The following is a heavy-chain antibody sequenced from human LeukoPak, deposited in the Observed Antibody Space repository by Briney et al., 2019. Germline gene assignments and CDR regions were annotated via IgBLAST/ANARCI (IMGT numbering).Heavy chain of an antibody. Sequence: GGSLRLSCAASGFTFSTYDMSWVRQAPGKGLEWVSVISGNGGSTHYADSVKGRFIISRDNSKNTLYLQMNSLRAEDTAVYYCAKDGVMAGHYLDYWGQGTLVTVSS. CDR3: AKDGVMAGHYLDY. D-gene: IGHD5-24*01. J-gene: IGHJ4*02. CDR1: GFTFSTYD. V-gene: IGHV3-23*01. CDR2: ISGNGGST.